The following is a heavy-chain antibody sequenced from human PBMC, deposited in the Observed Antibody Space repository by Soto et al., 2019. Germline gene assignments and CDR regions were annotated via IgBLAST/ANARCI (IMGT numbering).Heavy chain of an antibody. J-gene: IGHJ6*02. CDR3: ASIDAAYYYDSSGYSDGFSYGMDV. Sequence: QVQLVQSGAEVKKPGSSVKVSCKASGGTFSSYAISWVRQAPGQGLEWMGGIIPIFGTANYAQKFQGRVTNTADESTSTAYMELSSLRSEDTAVYYCASIDAAYYYDSSGYSDGFSYGMDVWGQGTTVTVSS. CDR1: GGTFSSYA. V-gene: IGHV1-69*01. D-gene: IGHD3-22*01. CDR2: IIPIFGTA.